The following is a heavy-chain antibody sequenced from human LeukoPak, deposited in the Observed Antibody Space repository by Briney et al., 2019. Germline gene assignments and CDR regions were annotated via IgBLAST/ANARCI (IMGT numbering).Heavy chain of an antibody. CDR2: ISGSGGST. V-gene: IGHV3-23*01. CDR3: AKSVGAAGGYFDY. D-gene: IGHD3-16*01. J-gene: IGHJ4*02. CDR1: GFTFSSYA. Sequence: GRSLRLSCAASGFTFSSYAMSWVRQAPGKGLEWVSAISGSGGSTYYADSVKGRFTISRDNSKNTLYLQMNSLRAEDTAVYYCAKSVGAAGGYFDYWGQGTLVTVSS.